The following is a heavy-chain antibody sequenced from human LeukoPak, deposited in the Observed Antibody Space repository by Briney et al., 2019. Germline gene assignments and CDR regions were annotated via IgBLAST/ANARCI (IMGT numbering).Heavy chain of an antibody. Sequence: PGGSLRLSCAASGFSFSSYAMTWVRQAPGKGLEWVSVITNSGGSTYYADSVKGRFTISRDNSKNTLYLQMNSLRAEDTAVYYCAKGPVTKRFLEWSSWGQGTLVTVSS. CDR2: ITNSGGST. J-gene: IGHJ5*02. CDR1: GFSFSSYA. D-gene: IGHD3-3*01. V-gene: IGHV3-23*01. CDR3: AKGPVTKRFLEWSS.